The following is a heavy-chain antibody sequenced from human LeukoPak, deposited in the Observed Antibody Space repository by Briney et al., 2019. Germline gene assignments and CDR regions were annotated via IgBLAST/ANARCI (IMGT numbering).Heavy chain of an antibody. CDR2: TYYRSKWYN. V-gene: IGHV6-1*01. CDR1: GDSVSNYTTA. Sequence: SQTLSLTCAISGDSVSNYTTAWNWIRQSPSRGLEWLGRTYYRSKWYNEYAVSVKSRITIDPDTSKNQFSLQLSSMTPEDTAVYYCARDSGYVLDYWGQGTLVTVSS. CDR3: ARDSGYVLDY. D-gene: IGHD5-12*01. J-gene: IGHJ4*02.